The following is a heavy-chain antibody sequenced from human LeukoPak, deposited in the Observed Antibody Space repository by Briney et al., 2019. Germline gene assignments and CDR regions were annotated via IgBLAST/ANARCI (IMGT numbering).Heavy chain of an antibody. V-gene: IGHV3-9*01. Sequence: GGSLRLSCAGSGFIFNNYAMHWVRQTPGKGLEWVSGISWNSGSIDYADSVKGRFTISRDNAKNSLYLQMNSLRVEDTAFYYCAKDNRRHYTSGPNPDSLHWGQGALVTVSS. D-gene: IGHD6-19*01. CDR1: GFIFNNYA. CDR3: AKDNRRHYTSGPNPDSLH. CDR2: ISWNSGSI. J-gene: IGHJ4*02.